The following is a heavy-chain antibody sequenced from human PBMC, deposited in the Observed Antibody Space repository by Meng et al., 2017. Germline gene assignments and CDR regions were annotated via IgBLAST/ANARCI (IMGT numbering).Heavy chain of an antibody. CDR1: GFTFSSYE. D-gene: IGHD5-24*01. CDR2: ISSSGSTI. Sequence: GESLKISCAASGFTFSSYEMNWVRQAPGKGLEWVSYISSSGSTIYYADSVKGRFTISRDNAKNSLYLQMNSLRAEDTAVYYCARAWVAYNAFLYYFDYWGQGTLVTVSS. CDR3: ARAWVAYNAFLYYFDY. J-gene: IGHJ4*02. V-gene: IGHV3-48*03.